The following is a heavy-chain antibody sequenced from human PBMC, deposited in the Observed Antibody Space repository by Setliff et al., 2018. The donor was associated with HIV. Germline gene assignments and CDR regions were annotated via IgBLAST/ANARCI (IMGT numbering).Heavy chain of an antibody. CDR2: IYYSGST. Sequence: SETLSLTCTVSGGSISSGGYYWSWIRLHPGKGLEWIGYIYYSGSTYFNPSLKSRVAISVATSENQFSLILNSVTAADTAVYYCASGSGSHYNSGDWYFDRWGRGTLVTVSS. J-gene: IGHJ2*01. D-gene: IGHD3-10*01. CDR1: GGSISSGGYY. CDR3: ASGSGSHYNSGDWYFDR. V-gene: IGHV4-31*03.